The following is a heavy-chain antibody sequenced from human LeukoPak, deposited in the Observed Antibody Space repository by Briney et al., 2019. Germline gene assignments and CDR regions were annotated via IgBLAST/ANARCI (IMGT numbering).Heavy chain of an antibody. CDR3: ARDRNFWSGYYIFSYYYYGMDV. CDR2: IWYDGSNK. Sequence: GGSLRLSCAASGFTFSSYGMHWVRQAPGKGLEWVAVIWYDGSNKYYADSVKGRFTISRDNSKNTLYLQMNSLRAEDTAVYYCARDRNFWSGYYIFSYYYYGMDVWGQGTTVTVSS. J-gene: IGHJ6*02. CDR1: GFTFSSYG. D-gene: IGHD3-3*01. V-gene: IGHV3-33*01.